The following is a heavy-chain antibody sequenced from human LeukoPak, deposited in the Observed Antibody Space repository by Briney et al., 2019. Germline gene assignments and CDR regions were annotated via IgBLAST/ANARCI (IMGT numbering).Heavy chain of an antibody. CDR3: ARARDDSSGYDDY. Sequence: PSQTLSLTCTVSGGSISSGDYYWSWIRQPPGKGLEWIGYIYYSGSTYYNPSLKSRVTISVDTSKNQFSLKLSSVTAADTAMYYCARARDDSSGYDDYWDQGTLVTVSS. V-gene: IGHV4-30-4*01. J-gene: IGHJ4*02. CDR1: GGSISSGDYY. D-gene: IGHD3-22*01. CDR2: IYYSGST.